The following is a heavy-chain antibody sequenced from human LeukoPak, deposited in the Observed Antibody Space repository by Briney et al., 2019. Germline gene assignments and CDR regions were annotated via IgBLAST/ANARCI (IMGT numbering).Heavy chain of an antibody. CDR2: ISGSGGST. D-gene: IGHD4-17*01. V-gene: IGHV3-23*01. CDR1: GFTFSSCA. Sequence: PGGSLRLSCAASGFTFSSCAMSWVRQAPGKGLEWVSAISGSGGSTYYADSVKGRFTISRDNSKNTLYLQMNSLRAEDTAVYYCAKVNGNYVDWDYFDYWGQGTLVTVSS. CDR3: AKVNGNYVDWDYFDY. J-gene: IGHJ4*02.